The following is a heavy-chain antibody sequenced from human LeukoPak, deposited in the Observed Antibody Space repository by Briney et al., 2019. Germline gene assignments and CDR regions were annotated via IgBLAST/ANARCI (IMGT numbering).Heavy chain of an antibody. J-gene: IGHJ4*02. D-gene: IGHD3-10*01. CDR2: IKQDGSEK. CDR3: ARALGSGSYYTPNFDY. Sequence: GGSLRLSCAASGFTFSSYWMSWVRQAPGKGLEWVANIKQDGSEKYYVDSVKGRFTISRDNAKNSLYLQMNSLRAEDTAVYYCARALGSGSYYTPNFDYWGQGTLVTVSS. V-gene: IGHV3-7*01. CDR1: GFTFSSYW.